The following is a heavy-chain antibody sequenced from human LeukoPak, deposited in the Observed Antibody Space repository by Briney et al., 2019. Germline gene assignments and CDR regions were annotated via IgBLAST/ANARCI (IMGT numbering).Heavy chain of an antibody. CDR3: TRDRGAYNLYDY. Sequence: PGGSLRLSCAASGFIFSDYWLSWVRQAPGKGLEWVGFIRSKAYGETADYAASVKGRFTISRDDSKAIAYLQMNSLKTEDTAVYHCTRDRGAYNLYDYWGQGTLVTVSS. CDR2: IRSKAYGETA. V-gene: IGHV3-49*04. CDR1: GFIFSDYW. D-gene: IGHD1-1*01. J-gene: IGHJ4*02.